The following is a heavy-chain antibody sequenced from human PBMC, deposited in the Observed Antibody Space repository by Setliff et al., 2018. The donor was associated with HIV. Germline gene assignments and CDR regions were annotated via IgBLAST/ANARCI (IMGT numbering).Heavy chain of an antibody. J-gene: IGHJ6*03. CDR1: GGSFSDYY. CDR3: ARARFWSGYYTGDNYYYMDV. V-gene: IGHV4-34*01. CDR2: IYYSGST. Sequence: PSETLSLTCAVYGGSFSDYYWSWIRQPPGKGLEWIGNIYYSGSTSYNPSLKSRVTISVDTSKNQFSLKLSSVTAADTAVYYCARARFWSGYYTGDNYYYMDVWGKGTTVTVSS. D-gene: IGHD3-3*01.